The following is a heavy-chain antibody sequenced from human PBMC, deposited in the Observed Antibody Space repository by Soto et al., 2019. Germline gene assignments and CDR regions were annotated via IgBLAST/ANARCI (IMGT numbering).Heavy chain of an antibody. Sequence: SETLSLTCTVSGGSISSYYWSWIRRPPGKGLEWIGYIYYSGSTNYNPSLKSRVTISVDTSKNQFSLKLSSVTAADTAVYYCARQFYSGSYFFDYWGQRTLVTVSS. CDR3: ARQFYSGSYFFDY. V-gene: IGHV4-59*08. J-gene: IGHJ4*02. D-gene: IGHD1-26*01. CDR1: GGSISSYY. CDR2: IYYSGST.